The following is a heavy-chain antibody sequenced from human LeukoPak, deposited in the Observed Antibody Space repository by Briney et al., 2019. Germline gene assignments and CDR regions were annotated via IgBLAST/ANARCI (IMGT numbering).Heavy chain of an antibody. CDR2: INPNSGGT. D-gene: IGHD1-1*01. CDR3: AINPTTGTTTPFDY. CDR1: GYTFTGYY. Sequence: GASVQVSCKASGYTFTGYYMHWVRQAPGQGLEWMGRINPNSGGTNYAQKFQGRVTMTRDTSISTAYMELSRLRSDDTAVYYCAINPTTGTTTPFDYWGQGTLVTVSS. J-gene: IGHJ4*02. V-gene: IGHV1-2*06.